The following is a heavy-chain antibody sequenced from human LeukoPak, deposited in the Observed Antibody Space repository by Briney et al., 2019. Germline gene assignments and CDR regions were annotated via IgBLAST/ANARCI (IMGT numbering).Heavy chain of an antibody. CDR1: GFAFSVYA. D-gene: IGHD5-18*01. Sequence: PGGSLRLSCTASGFAFSVYAMSWLRQPPGKGLACVSRINDAGSSATYADSVQGRFTISRDNSKNTLYLQMNTLRAEDTAVYYCVRDDSNGVDYWGQGTLVTVSS. V-gene: IGHV3-74*01. CDR3: VRDDSNGVDY. CDR2: INDAGSSA. J-gene: IGHJ4*02.